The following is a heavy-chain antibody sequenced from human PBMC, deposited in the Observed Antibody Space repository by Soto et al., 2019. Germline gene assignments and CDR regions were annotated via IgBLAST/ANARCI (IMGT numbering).Heavy chain of an antibody. J-gene: IGHJ5*02. V-gene: IGHV4-4*07. CDR2: IYSSGET. CDR3: ARGRGEFDA. D-gene: IGHD2-21*01. CDR1: SDSISGLY. Sequence: SETLSLTCTVSSDSISGLYWTWIRRPAGKGLEWIGRIYSSGETSYNPSLTGRVIMSLDTSKNQFSLNLTSVTAADTAVYYCARGRGEFDAWGQGTPVTVSS.